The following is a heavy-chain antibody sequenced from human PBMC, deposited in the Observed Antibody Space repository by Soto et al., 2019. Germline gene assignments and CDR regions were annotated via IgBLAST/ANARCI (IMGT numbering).Heavy chain of an antibody. CDR3: AREKTVGGIRLDN. D-gene: IGHD1-26*01. CDR1: GFTFTNYP. Sequence: QVQLVESGGGVVQPGRSLRLSCAASGFTFTNYPMHWVRQAPGKGLEWVAVVSHDGINTYYAGSVKGRFTISRDNSKNTLYLQLNSLRTEDTAVCYCAREKTVGGIRLDNWGQGTLVTVSS. V-gene: IGHV3-30-3*01. CDR2: VSHDGINT. J-gene: IGHJ4*02.